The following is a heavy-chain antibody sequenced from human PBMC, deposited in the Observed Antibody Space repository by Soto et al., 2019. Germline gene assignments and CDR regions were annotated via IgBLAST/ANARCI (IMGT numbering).Heavy chain of an antibody. D-gene: IGHD3-22*01. CDR1: GFTFSSYD. Sequence: GGSLRLSCSASGFTFSSYDMHWVRQGPGKGLEWVSAIGTAGDTNYAGSVKGRFTISRENAKNSLYLQMNSLRAGDTAIYFCARAIGPTLFDYWGQGXLVTVYS. V-gene: IGHV3-13*04. J-gene: IGHJ4*02. CDR3: ARAIGPTLFDY. CDR2: IGTAGDT.